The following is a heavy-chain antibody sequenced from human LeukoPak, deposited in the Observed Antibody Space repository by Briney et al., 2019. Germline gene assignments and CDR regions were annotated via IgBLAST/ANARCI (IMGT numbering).Heavy chain of an antibody. CDR2: IKSKTDGGTT. J-gene: IGHJ4*02. Sequence: GGSLRLSCAASGFTFSDYYMSWIRQAPGKGLEWVGRIKSKTDGGTTDYAAPVKGRFTISRDDSKNTLYLQMNSLKTEDTAVYYCTTDPITPSSYFDYWGQGTLVTVSS. V-gene: IGHV3-15*01. CDR1: GFTFSDYY. D-gene: IGHD3-10*01. CDR3: TTDPITPSSYFDY.